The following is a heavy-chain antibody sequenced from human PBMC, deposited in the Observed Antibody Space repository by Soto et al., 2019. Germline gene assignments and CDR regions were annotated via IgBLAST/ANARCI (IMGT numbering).Heavy chain of an antibody. V-gene: IGHV1-3*01. CDR3: AREGPDIVVVVAATHDAFDI. CDR2: INAGNGNT. D-gene: IGHD2-15*01. J-gene: IGHJ3*02. Sequence: ASVKVSCKASGYTFTSYAMHWVRQAPGQRLEWMGWINAGNGNTKYSQKFQGRVTITRDTSASTAYMELSSLRSEDTAVYYCAREGPDIVVVVAATHDAFDIWGQGTMVTVSS. CDR1: GYTFTSYA.